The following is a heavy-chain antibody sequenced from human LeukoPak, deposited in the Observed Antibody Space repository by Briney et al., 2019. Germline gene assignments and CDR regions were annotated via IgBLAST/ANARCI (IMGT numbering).Heavy chain of an antibody. D-gene: IGHD3-3*01. CDR2: LYHSGST. J-gene: IGHJ5*02. V-gene: IGHV4-39*01. CDR3: ARQGDSTKGYYLDWFDP. CDR1: GDSISTSDYH. Sequence: SETLSLTCTVSGDSISTSDYHWGWMRQPPGKGPEWIGTLYHSGSTHYNPSLESRITISVDTSKNQFSLKLYSVTAADTAVYYCARQGDSTKGYYLDWFDPWGQGTLVIVSS.